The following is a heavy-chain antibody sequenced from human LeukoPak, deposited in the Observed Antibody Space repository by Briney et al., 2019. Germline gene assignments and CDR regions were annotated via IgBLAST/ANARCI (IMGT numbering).Heavy chain of an antibody. V-gene: IGHV1-69*02. CDR1: GGTFSSYT. CDR2: IIPILGIA. Sequence: SVKVSCKASGGTFSSYTISWVRQAPGQGLEWMGRIIPILGIANYAQKFQGRVTMTRNTSISTAYMELSSLRSEDTAVYYCARAISVDYWGQGTLVTVSS. D-gene: IGHD3-10*01. CDR3: ARAISVDY. J-gene: IGHJ4*02.